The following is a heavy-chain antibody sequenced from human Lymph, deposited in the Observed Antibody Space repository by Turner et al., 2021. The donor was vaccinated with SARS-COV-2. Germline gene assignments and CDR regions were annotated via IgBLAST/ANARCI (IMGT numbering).Heavy chain of an antibody. CDR3: ARGVPEFDS. V-gene: IGHV3-30*04. CDR1: GFTFSSYV. D-gene: IGHD2-2*01. J-gene: IGHJ5*01. CDR2: ISNDGSNK. Sequence: QVQLVESGGGVVQPGRSLRLSCAASGFTFSSYVMHWVRQAPGKGLEWVAVISNDGSNKYYADSVKGRFNISRDYSKNTLYLQMNSLRAEDTAIYYCARGVPEFDSWGQGTLVTVSS.